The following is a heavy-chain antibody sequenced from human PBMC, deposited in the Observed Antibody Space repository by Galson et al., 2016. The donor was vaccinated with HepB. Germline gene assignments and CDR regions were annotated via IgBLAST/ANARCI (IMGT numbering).Heavy chain of an antibody. CDR3: ARTVSIAAAGGADY. Sequence: QSGADVKTPGESLQISCKGSGYSFTNYWIAWVRQMPGKGLEWMGIIYPGDSDTKYSPSFQGPVTISADNSISTAYLQWSSLKAADTAMYYCARTVSIAAAGGADYWGQGTLVTVSS. CDR2: IYPGDSDT. J-gene: IGHJ4*02. D-gene: IGHD6-13*01. CDR1: GYSFTNYW. V-gene: IGHV5-51*01.